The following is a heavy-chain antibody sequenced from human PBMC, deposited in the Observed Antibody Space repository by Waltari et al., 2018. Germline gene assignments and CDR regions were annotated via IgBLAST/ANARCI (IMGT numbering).Heavy chain of an antibody. J-gene: IGHJ3*02. Sequence: QVQLVQSGAELKKPGSSVKVSCKVSGGSFSTHAITWGRQAPGQGLEWMGGIIPRVGTANYAQKIQDRVTINTDESMTTAYMHLSSLTSDDTAVYYCARGGLYGQQLLESAFEIWGQGTKVTVSS. D-gene: IGHD6-13*01. CDR2: IIPRVGTA. V-gene: IGHV1-69*05. CDR3: ARGGLYGQQLLESAFEI. CDR1: GGSFSTHA.